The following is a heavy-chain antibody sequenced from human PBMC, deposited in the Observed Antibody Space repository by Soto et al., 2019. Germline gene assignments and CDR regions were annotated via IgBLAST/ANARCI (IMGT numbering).Heavy chain of an antibody. D-gene: IGHD3-22*01. Sequence: QVQLVESGGGVVQPRRSLRLSCAASGFTFSSYAIHWVRQAPGKGLEWVSGIWYDGSDKYYADSVKGRFTISRDNSKNTLYLPMNSLSAADTAVYYCARSSDGSVYRGVDYWGQGTLVTVSS. CDR3: ARSSDGSVYRGVDY. V-gene: IGHV3-33*01. J-gene: IGHJ4*02. CDR1: GFTFSSYA. CDR2: IWYDGSDK.